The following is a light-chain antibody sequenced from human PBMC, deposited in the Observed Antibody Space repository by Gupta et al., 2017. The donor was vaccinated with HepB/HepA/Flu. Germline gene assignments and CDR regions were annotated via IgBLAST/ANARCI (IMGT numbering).Light chain of an antibody. V-gene: IGKV1-5*03. CDR1: QSISSW. Sequence: DIQMTQSPSTLSASVGDRVTITCRASQSISSWLDWYQQKPGKAPKFLIYKASNLESGVPSRFSGSGSVTEFTLTISGLQPDDFAIYYCQQDFNFPIAFGGGTKVEIK. J-gene: IGKJ4*01. CDR3: QQDFNFPIA. CDR2: KAS.